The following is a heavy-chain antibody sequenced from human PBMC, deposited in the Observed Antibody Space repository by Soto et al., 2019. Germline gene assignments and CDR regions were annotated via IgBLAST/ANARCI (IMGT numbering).Heavy chain of an antibody. CDR1: GYTFTGYY. D-gene: IGHD2-15*01. Sequence: QVQLVQSGAEVKKPGASVKVSCKASGYTFTGYYMHWVRQAPGQGLEWMGWMNPNSGGTNYAQKFQGWVPMTRDPSISTAYMELSRLRSDDTAVYYCARGYCSGGSCYIDGWFDPWGQGTLVTVSS. CDR3: ARGYCSGGSCYIDGWFDP. V-gene: IGHV1-2*04. J-gene: IGHJ5*02. CDR2: MNPNSGGT.